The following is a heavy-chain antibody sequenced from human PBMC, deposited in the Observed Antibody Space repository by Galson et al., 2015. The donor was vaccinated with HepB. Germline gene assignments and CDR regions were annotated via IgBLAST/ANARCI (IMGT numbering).Heavy chain of an antibody. CDR2: TYYRSKWDT. D-gene: IGHD7-27*01. Sequence: CAISGDSVSSNSVTWNWIRQSPSRDLEWLGRTYYRSKWDTDYAMSLKSRITINADTSKNQFTLHLSSVIPEDTAMYYCTRATSVWADYWGQGTLVTVSS. CDR1: GDSVSSNSVT. V-gene: IGHV6-1*01. J-gene: IGHJ4*02. CDR3: TRATSVWADY.